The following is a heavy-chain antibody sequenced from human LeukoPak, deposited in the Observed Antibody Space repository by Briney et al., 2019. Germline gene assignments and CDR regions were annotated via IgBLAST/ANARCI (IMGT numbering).Heavy chain of an antibody. V-gene: IGHV1-18*01. J-gene: IGHJ4*02. D-gene: IGHD3-22*01. CDR1: GYTLTSYG. CDR2: ISAYNGNT. Sequence: ASVKVSCKASGYTLTSYGISWVRQAPGQGLEWMGWISAYNGNTNYAQKLQGRVTMTTDTSTSTAYMELRSLRSDDTAVYYCARVRSSGYYSINDYWGQGTLVTVSS. CDR3: ARVRSSGYYSINDY.